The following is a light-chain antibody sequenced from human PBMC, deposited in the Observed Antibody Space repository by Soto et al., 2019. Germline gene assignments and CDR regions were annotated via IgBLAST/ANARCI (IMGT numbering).Light chain of an antibody. CDR3: QQYNTWSRT. J-gene: IGKJ1*01. CDR2: GAT. V-gene: IGKV3-15*01. CDR1: HNIGSS. Sequence: IVMTQSPATLSVSPGESVALSCRASHNIGSSLAWYQQKPGQAPRLFFYGATTRATGIPARFSGSGSGTEFTLTIFSLQSEDFAVYYCQQYNTWSRTFGQGTKVDIK.